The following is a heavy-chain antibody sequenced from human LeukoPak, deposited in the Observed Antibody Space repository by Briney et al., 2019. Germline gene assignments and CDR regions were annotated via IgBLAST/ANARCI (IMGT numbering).Heavy chain of an antibody. CDR2: IYYSGST. Sequence: SETLSLTCTVSGGSISGYYWSWIRQPPGKGLEWIGYIYYSGSTNYNPSLKSRVTISVDTSKNQFSLKLSSVTAADTAVYYCARRRRFDYYGMDVWGQGTTVTVSS. D-gene: IGHD3-16*01. CDR1: GGSISGYY. J-gene: IGHJ6*02. CDR3: ARRRRFDYYGMDV. V-gene: IGHV4-59*08.